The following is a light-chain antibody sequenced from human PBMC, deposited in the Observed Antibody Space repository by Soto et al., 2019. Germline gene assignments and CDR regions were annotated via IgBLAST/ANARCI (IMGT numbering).Light chain of an antibody. Sequence: DIQMTQYPSPLPASVADRVTITCRASQSISSCLAWYQKKTXKAPKLXXYAAATLQSGVPSRFSGSGSGTDFALTISSLQTEHYANYYCQQSYSAPPITFGQGTRLEIK. V-gene: IGKV1-39*01. CDR3: QQSYSAPPIT. CDR1: QSISSC. CDR2: AAA. J-gene: IGKJ5*01.